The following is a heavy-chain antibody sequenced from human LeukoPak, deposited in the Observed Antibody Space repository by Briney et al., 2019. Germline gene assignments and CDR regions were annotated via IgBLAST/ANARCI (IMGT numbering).Heavy chain of an antibody. D-gene: IGHD3-10*01. CDR1: GFTFSSYS. CDR3: ARDSYGSGSYDY. Sequence: GGSLRLSCAASGFTFSSYSMNWVRQAPGKGLEWVSSISSSSSYIYYADSVKGRFTISRDNAKNSLYLQMNSLRAEDTAVYYCARDSYGSGSYDYWGQGTLVTVSS. CDR2: ISSSSSYI. V-gene: IGHV3-21*01. J-gene: IGHJ4*02.